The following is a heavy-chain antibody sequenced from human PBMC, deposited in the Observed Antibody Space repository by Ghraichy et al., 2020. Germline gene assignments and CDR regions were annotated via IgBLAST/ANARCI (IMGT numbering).Heavy chain of an antibody. CDR1: GYSFTSYW. Sequence: GESLNISCKGSGYSFTSYWIGWVRQMPGKGLEWMGIIYPGDSDTRYSPSFQGQVTISADKSISTAYLQWSSLKASDTAMYYCARNRIMITFGGADDAFDIWGQGTMVTVSS. CDR3: ARNRIMITFGGADDAFDI. V-gene: IGHV5-51*01. D-gene: IGHD3-16*01. CDR2: IYPGDSDT. J-gene: IGHJ3*02.